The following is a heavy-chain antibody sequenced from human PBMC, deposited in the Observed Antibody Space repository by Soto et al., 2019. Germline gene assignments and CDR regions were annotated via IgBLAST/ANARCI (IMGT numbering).Heavy chain of an antibody. J-gene: IGHJ6*02. Sequence: PGGSLRLSCAASGFTFSSYSMNWVRQAPGKXLEWVSSISSSSSYIYYAASVKGRFTISRDNAKNSLYLQMNSLRAEDTAVYYCARDLSGYEEDYYYGMDVWGQGTTVTVSS. CDR2: ISSSSSYI. CDR1: GFTFSSYS. V-gene: IGHV3-21*01. D-gene: IGHD5-12*01. CDR3: ARDLSGYEEDYYYGMDV.